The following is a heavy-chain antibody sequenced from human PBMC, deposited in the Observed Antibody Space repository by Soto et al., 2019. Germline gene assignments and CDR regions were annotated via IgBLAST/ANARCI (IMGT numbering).Heavy chain of an antibody. V-gene: IGHV3-23*01. CDR3: ARLTAS. J-gene: IGHJ5*02. Sequence: RLSCAASGFTFSSSAMSWVRQAPGKGLEWVSTTGPSGMYYTDSVKGRFTISRDNSKNTLFLQMNSLRVEDTAIYYCARLTASWGQGALVTVSS. CDR2: TGPSGM. CDR1: GFTFSSSA.